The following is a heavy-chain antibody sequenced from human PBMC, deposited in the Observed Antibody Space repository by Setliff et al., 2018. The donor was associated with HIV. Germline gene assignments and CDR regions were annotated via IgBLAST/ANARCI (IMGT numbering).Heavy chain of an antibody. J-gene: IGHJ5*02. CDR1: GGTFSSYA. D-gene: IGHD6-19*01. V-gene: IGHV1-69*13. CDR3: ARLGAGGSGWYSGWFDP. CDR2: IIPIFGTA. Sequence: SVKVSCKASGGTFSSYAISWVRQAPGQGLEWMGGIIPIFGTANYAQKFQGRVTITADESASTAYMELSSLRSEDTAVYYCARLGAGGSGWYSGWFDPWGQGTLVTVSS.